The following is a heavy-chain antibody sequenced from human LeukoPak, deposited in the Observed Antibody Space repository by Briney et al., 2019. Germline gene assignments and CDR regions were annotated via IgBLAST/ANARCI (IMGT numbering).Heavy chain of an antibody. CDR3: ARDGHDSSGYYWDY. V-gene: IGHV3-7*05. D-gene: IGHD3-22*01. Sequence: GGFLRLFCAASGFTFSTYWMSWVRQTPGKGLEWVANIKQDGSEKYYVDSVKGRFTISRDNAKNSLYLQMNSLRAEDTALYYCARDGHDSSGYYWDYWGQGTLVTVSS. CDR2: IKQDGSEK. J-gene: IGHJ4*02. CDR1: GFTFSTYW.